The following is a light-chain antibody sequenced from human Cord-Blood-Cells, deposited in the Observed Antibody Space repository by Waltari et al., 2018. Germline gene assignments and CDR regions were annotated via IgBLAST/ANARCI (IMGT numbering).Light chain of an antibody. CDR2: DVS. V-gene: IGLV2-11*01. CDR1: SSAVGGYNY. J-gene: IGLJ2*01. Sequence: QSALTQPRSVSGSPGQSVTISCTGTSSAVGGYNYFSWSQQHPGKAPKLMIYDVSKRPSGVPDRFSGSKSGNTASLTISGLQAEDEADYYCCSYAGSYTFGVVFGGGTKLTVL. CDR3: CSYAGSYTFGVV.